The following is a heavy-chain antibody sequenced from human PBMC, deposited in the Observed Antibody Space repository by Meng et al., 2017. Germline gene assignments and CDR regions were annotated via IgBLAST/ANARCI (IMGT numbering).Heavy chain of an antibody. CDR3: ARRGGGLPTIDY. D-gene: IGHD1-26*01. Sequence: SETLSLTCAVSGYSISSGYYWGWIRQPPGKGREWIGSIYHSGSTYSHPSLKSRVTISEDTSKNQFTRKLSAVTAADTAGYYCARRGGGLPTIDYWGQGTLVTVSS. J-gene: IGHJ4*02. CDR2: IYHSGST. V-gene: IGHV4-38-2*01. CDR1: GYSISSGYY.